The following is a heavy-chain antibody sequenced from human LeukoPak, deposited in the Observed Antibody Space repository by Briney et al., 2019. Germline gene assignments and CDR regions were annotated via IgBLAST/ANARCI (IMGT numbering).Heavy chain of an antibody. CDR3: ARGITMVRGVIKKSYYFDY. J-gene: IGHJ4*02. CDR2: INHSGST. CDR1: GGSFSGYY. Sequence: SETLSLTCAVYGGSFSGYYWSWIRQPPGKGLEWVGEINHSGSTNYNPSLKSRVTISVDTSKNQFSLKLSSVTAADTAVYYCARGITMVRGVIKKSYYFDYWGQGTLVTVSS. D-gene: IGHD3-10*01. V-gene: IGHV4-34*01.